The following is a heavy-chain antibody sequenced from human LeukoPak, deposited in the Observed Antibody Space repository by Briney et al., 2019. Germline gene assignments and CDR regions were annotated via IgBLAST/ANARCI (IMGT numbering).Heavy chain of an antibody. CDR1: GFTLDDYA. Sequence: GGSLRLSCAASGFTLDDYAMHWVRQAPGKGLEWVSGISWNSGSIGYADSVKGRFTISRDNAKNSLYLQMNSLRAEDTALYYCAKDIGWELLGEFDYWGQGTLVTVSS. D-gene: IGHD1-26*01. CDR3: AKDIGWELLGEFDY. V-gene: IGHV3-9*01. J-gene: IGHJ4*02. CDR2: ISWNSGSI.